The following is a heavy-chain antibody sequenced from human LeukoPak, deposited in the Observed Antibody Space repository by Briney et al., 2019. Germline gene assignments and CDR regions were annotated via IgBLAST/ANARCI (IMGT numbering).Heavy chain of an antibody. CDR1: GGSISSYH. CDR2: IYYTGST. D-gene: IGHD6-19*01. V-gene: IGHV4-59*01. CDR3: ARDGGSGWYYFDY. Sequence: SETLSLTCTVSGGSISSYHWSWIRQPPGKGLEWIGYIYYTGSTSYNPSLKSRVTISVDTSKNQFSLKLSSVTAADTAVYYCARDGGSGWYYFDYWGQGTLVTVSS. J-gene: IGHJ4*02.